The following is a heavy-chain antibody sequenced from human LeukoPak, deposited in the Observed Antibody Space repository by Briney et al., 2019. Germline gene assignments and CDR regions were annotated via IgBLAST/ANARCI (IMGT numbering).Heavy chain of an antibody. J-gene: IGHJ4*02. V-gene: IGHV3-23*01. CDR2: ITGSGGST. CDR1: GFTFSTYV. Sequence: PGGSLRLSCAASGFTFSTYVVNWVRQAPGKGLEWVSTITGSGGSTYYADSVKGRFTISRDNSKNTLYLQMNSLRAEDTAVYYCAKDKGAYGDLGDWGQGTLVTVSS. CDR3: AKDKGAYGDLGD. D-gene: IGHD4-17*01.